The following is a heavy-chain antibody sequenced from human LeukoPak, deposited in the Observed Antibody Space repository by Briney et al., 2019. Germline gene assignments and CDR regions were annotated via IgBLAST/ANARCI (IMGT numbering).Heavy chain of an antibody. V-gene: IGHV3-21*01. D-gene: IGHD2-15*01. J-gene: IGHJ4*02. CDR3: ARSVVAATETFDY. CDR2: ISSSSSYI. Sequence: TGESLRLSCAASGFTFSDYSMSWVRQAPGKGLEWVSSISSSSSYIFYADSVRGRFSISRDSAKNSLYLQMNSLRAEDTAVYYCARSVVAATETFDYWGQGTLVTVSS. CDR1: GFTFSDYS.